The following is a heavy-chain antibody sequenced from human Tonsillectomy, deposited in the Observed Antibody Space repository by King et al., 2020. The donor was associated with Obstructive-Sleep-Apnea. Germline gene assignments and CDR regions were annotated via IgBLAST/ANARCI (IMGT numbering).Heavy chain of an antibody. Sequence: VQLVESGGDLVRPGGSLRLSCAASGFTFSDYYMSWIRQAPGKGLEWLSYISSRSSHTNYADSVKGRFTISRDNAKNSLYLQMNSLRAEDTAVYYFARDYYGSGSYGWFDTWGQGTLVTVSS. D-gene: IGHD3-10*01. CDR1: GFTFSDYY. V-gene: IGHV3-11*06. CDR3: ARDYYGSGSYGWFDT. J-gene: IGHJ5*02. CDR2: ISSRSSHT.